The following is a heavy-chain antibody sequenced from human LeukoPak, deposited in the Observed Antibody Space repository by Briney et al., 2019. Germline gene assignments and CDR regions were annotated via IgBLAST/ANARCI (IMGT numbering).Heavy chain of an antibody. Sequence: GGSLRLSCAASGFAFNTYGMSWVRQAPGKGLEWVSAISGNGGTTYYSDSVKGRFTISRDNAKNTLYLQMNSLRAEDTAVYYCARVDGAMGSLDYWGQGMLVTVSS. V-gene: IGHV3-23*01. D-gene: IGHD5-18*01. CDR2: ISGNGGTT. J-gene: IGHJ4*02. CDR3: ARVDGAMGSLDY. CDR1: GFAFNTYG.